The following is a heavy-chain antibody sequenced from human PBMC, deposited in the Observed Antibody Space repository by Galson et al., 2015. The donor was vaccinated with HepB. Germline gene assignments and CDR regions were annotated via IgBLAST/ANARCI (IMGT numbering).Heavy chain of an antibody. V-gene: IGHV3-11*06. CDR2: ISSSSSYT. CDR1: GFTFREYY. J-gene: IGHJ4*02. Sequence: LRLSCAASGFTFREYYMSWIRQAPGTGLEWVSYISSSSSYTNYADSVNGRFTISRDNAKNSLYLQMNSLLDEDTAVYYCARVSLYSSGFHFDYWGQGTLVTVSS. D-gene: IGHD6-19*01. CDR3: ARVSLYSSGFHFDY.